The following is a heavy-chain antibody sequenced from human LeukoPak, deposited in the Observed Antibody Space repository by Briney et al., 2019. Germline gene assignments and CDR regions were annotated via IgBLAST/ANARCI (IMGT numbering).Heavy chain of an antibody. CDR3: AREGRESQGFDY. D-gene: IGHD3-10*01. V-gene: IGHV3-7*05. Sequence: GGSLRLSCAPSVFTPSNYWMTWVRQAPGEGLEWVINIKLGGSAKYYVDSVKGRFTVSRDNAKDSLYLQMNRLRAEATAVYYCAREGRESQGFDYWGQGTLVTVSS. CDR1: VFTPSNYW. J-gene: IGHJ4*02. CDR2: IKLGGSAK.